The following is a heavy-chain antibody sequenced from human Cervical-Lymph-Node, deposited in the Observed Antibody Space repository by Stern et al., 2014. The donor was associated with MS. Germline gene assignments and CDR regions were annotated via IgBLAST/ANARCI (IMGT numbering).Heavy chain of an antibody. D-gene: IGHD3-16*01. Sequence: QLVQSGAEVKKPGESLKISCKGYGYSFTRNWIGWVRQMPGKGLEWMGIIYPGDSETRYSPSFQGQVTFSADKSISTAYLQWSRLKASDTAMYYCARSFGSSSEPFSGYFDYWGQGTLVTVSS. V-gene: IGHV5-51*03. J-gene: IGHJ4*02. CDR2: IYPGDSET. CDR1: GYSFTRNW. CDR3: ARSFGSSSEPFSGYFDY.